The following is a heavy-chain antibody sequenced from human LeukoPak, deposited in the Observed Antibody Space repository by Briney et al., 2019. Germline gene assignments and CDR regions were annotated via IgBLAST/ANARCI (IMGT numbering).Heavy chain of an antibody. J-gene: IGHJ5*02. CDR1: GGSISSYY. CDR2: IYYSGST. V-gene: IGHV4-59*08. CDR3: ARRRTVSTTGRFDP. Sequence: SETLSLTCTVSGGSISSYYWSWIRQPPGKGLEWIGFIYYSGSTNYNPSLKSRVTISVDTSKNQVSLKLSSVTAADTAVYYCARRRTVSTTGRFDPWGQGILVTVSS. D-gene: IGHD5/OR15-5a*01.